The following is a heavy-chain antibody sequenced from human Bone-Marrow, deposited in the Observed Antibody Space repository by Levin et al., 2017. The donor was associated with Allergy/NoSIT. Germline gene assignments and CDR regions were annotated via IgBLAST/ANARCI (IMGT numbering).Heavy chain of an antibody. Sequence: VGSLFLSFFFSFFLFLLSFLHWVRQAPGKGLEWVGLISYDGDFTFYGDSVKGRFTLSLSHSNNKLFLQMDSLSAEDTAIYYCAKSPTLTGYYEWFDPWGQGTLVTVSS. CDR2: ISYDGDFT. CDR3: AKSPTLTGYYEWFDP. D-gene: IGHD3-9*01. V-gene: IGHV3-30*18. J-gene: IGHJ5*02. CDR1: FFLFLLSF.